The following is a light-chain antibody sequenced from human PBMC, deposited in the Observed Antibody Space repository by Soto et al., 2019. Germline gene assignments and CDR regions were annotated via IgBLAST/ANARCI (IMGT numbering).Light chain of an antibody. J-gene: IGKJ1*01. CDR2: GAS. V-gene: IGKV3-15*01. Sequence: EIVMTQPPATLSVSPGERTTLSCRASQSVSSNLAWYQQKPVQAPRVLIYGASTRATGIPARFSGSGSGTKFTLTISSLQSEDFAVYYCQQYNNWPWTFGQGTKVEIK. CDR3: QQYNNWPWT. CDR1: QSVSSN.